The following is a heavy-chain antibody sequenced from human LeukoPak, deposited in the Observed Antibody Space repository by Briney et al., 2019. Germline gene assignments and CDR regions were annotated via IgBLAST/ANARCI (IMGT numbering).Heavy chain of an antibody. CDR1: GGSISSYY. Sequence: SETLSLTCTVSGGSISSYYWSWIRQPPGKGLEWIGYIYYSGTTNYNPSLKSRVTISVDTSKNQLSLKLSSVTAADTAVYYCARGVYIAAAQYGYWGQGTLVSVSS. CDR3: ARGVYIAAAQYGY. V-gene: IGHV4-59*01. D-gene: IGHD6-13*01. CDR2: IYYSGTT. J-gene: IGHJ4*02.